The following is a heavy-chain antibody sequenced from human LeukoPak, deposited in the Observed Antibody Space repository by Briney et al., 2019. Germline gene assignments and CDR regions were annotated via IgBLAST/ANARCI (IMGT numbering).Heavy chain of an antibody. CDR2: ISYDGSNK. CDR3: AKDRAPYSSGWHHFDY. J-gene: IGHJ4*02. Sequence: GRSLRLSCAASGFTFSSYGKHWVRQAPGKGLEWVAVISYDGSNKYYADSVKGRFTISRDNSKNTLYLQMNSLRAEDTAVYYCAKDRAPYSSGWHHFDYWGQGTLDTVSS. D-gene: IGHD6-19*01. CDR1: GFTFSSYG. V-gene: IGHV3-30*18.